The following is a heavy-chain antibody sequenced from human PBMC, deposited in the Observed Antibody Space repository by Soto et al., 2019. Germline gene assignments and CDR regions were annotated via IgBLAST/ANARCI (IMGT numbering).Heavy chain of an antibody. D-gene: IGHD6-13*01. CDR2: ISAYNGNT. CDR1: GYTFTSYG. Sequence: ASVKVSCKASGYTFTSYGISWVLQAPGQGLEWMGWISAYNGNTNYAQKLQGRVTMTTDTSTSTAYMELRSLRSDDTAVYYCARDSMAGSSSWYKGLLYYGMDVWGQGTTVTVSS. V-gene: IGHV1-18*04. J-gene: IGHJ6*02. CDR3: ARDSMAGSSSWYKGLLYYGMDV.